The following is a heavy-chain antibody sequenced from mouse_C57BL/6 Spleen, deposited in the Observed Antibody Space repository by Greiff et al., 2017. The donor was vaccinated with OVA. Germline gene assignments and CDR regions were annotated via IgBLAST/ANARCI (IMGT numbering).Heavy chain of an antibody. CDR1: GYTFTSYW. CDR3: EREGSYYSYIDY. CDR2: IYPGSGST. V-gene: IGHV1-55*01. D-gene: IGHD2-12*01. Sequence: QVQLQQPGAELVKPGASVKMSCKASGYTFTSYWITWVKQRPGQGLEWIGDIYPGSGSTNYNEKFKSKATLTVDTSSSTAYMQLSSLTSEDSAVNYCEREGSYYSYIDYWGQGTTLTVSS. J-gene: IGHJ2*01.